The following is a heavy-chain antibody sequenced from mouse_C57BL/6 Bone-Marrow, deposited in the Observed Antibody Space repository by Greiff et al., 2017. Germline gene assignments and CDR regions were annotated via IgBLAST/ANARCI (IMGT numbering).Heavy chain of an antibody. V-gene: IGHV1-61*01. CDR3: ARKGWLPYAMDY. CDR2: IYPSDSET. J-gene: IGHJ4*01. CDR1: GYTFTSYW. Sequence: QVQLQQPGAELVRPGSSVKLSCKASGYTFTSYWMDWVKQRPGQGLEWIGNIYPSDSETHYNQKFKDKATLTVDKSSSTAYMPLSSLTSEDSAVYYCARKGWLPYAMDYWGQGTSVTVSS. D-gene: IGHD2-3*01.